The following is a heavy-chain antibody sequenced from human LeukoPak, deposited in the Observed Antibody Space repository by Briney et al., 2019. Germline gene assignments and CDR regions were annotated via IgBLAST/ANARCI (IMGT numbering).Heavy chain of an antibody. Sequence: SETLSLTCAVYGGSFSGYYWSWIRQPPGKGLEWIGEINHSGSTNYNPSLKSRVTISVDTSKNQFSLKLSSVTAADTAVYYCARVKDYGDSNWFDPWGQGTLVTVSS. V-gene: IGHV4-34*01. J-gene: IGHJ5*02. CDR3: ARVKDYGDSNWFDP. CDR2: INHSGST. D-gene: IGHD4-17*01. CDR1: GGSFSGYY.